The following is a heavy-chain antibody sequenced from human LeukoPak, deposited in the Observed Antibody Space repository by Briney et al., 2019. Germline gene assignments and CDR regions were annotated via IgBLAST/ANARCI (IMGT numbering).Heavy chain of an antibody. CDR2: IIPIFGTA. V-gene: IGHV1-69*05. D-gene: IGHD5-24*01. CDR1: GGTFSSYA. Sequence: GASVKVSCKASGGTFSSYAISWVRQAPGQGLEWMGGIIPIFGTANYAQKFQGRVTITTDESTSTAYMELSSLRSEDTAVYYCARGEMDTIYNAFDIWGQGTMVTVSS. CDR3: ARGEMDTIYNAFDI. J-gene: IGHJ3*02.